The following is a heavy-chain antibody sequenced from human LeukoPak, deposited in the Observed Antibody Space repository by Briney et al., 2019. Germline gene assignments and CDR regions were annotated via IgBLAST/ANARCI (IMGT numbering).Heavy chain of an antibody. J-gene: IGHJ3*02. D-gene: IGHD3-9*01. CDR2: IYYSGST. V-gene: IGHV4-59*01. CDR1: GGSISSYY. CDR3: ARLILTGLGDAFDI. Sequence: PSETLSLTCTVSGGSISSYYWSWIRQPPGKGLEWIGYIYYSGSTNYNPSLKSRVTISVDTSKNQFSLKLSSVTAADTAVYYCARLILTGLGDAFDIWGQGTMVTVSS.